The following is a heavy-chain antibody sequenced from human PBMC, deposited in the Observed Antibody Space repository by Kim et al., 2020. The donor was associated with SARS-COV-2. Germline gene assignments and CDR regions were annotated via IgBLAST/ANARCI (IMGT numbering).Heavy chain of an antibody. V-gene: IGHV3-33*01. D-gene: IGHD3-10*01. CDR3: AVWFGERGGMDV. Sequence: GGSLRLSCAASGFTFSSYGMHWVRQAPGKGLEWVAVIWYDGSNKYYADSVKGRFTISRDNSKNTLYLQMNSLRAEDTAVYYCAVWFGERGGMDVWGQGTTVTVSS. CDR2: IWYDGSNK. CDR1: GFTFSSYG. J-gene: IGHJ6*02.